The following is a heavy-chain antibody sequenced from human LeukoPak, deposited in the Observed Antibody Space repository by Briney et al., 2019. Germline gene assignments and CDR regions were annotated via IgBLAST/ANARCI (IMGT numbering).Heavy chain of an antibody. V-gene: IGHV1-69*13. CDR3: ASPRVDIVVVPDAFDI. CDR2: IIPIFGTA. CDR1: GYTFTSYF. D-gene: IGHD2-2*01. Sequence: ASVKVSCKASGYTFTSYFMHWVRQAPGQGLEWMGGIIPIFGTANYAQKFQGRVTITADESTSTAYMELSSLRSEDTAVYYCASPRVDIVVVPDAFDIWGQGTMVTVSS. J-gene: IGHJ3*02.